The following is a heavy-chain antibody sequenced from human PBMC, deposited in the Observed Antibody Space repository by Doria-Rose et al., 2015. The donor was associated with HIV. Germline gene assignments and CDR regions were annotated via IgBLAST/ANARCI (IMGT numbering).Heavy chain of an antibody. D-gene: IGHD6-13*01. CDR1: GVSLSSPGMG. Sequence: VTLKESGPVLVKPTETLTLTCTVSGVSLSSPGMGVSWIRQPPGKALEWLANIFSDDERSYKTSLKSRLTIASGTSRSQVFLTMTDMDPVDTATYYCARIKSSRWYHKYYFDFWGQGTLVIVSA. CDR3: ARIKSSRWYHKYYFDF. V-gene: IGHV2-26*01. J-gene: IGHJ4*02. CDR2: IFSDDER.